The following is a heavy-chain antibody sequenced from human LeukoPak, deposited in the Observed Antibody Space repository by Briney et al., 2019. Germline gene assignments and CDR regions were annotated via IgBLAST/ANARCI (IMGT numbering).Heavy chain of an antibody. V-gene: IGHV3-23*01. CDR3: ARGQLYYDSSGFDY. D-gene: IGHD3-22*01. CDR1: GFTFSSYG. J-gene: IGHJ4*02. CDR2: ISGSGSST. Sequence: GGSLRLSCAASGFTFSSYGMSWVRQAPGKGLEWVSAISGSGSSTYYAHSVKGRFTISRDNSKNSLYLQMNSLRAEDTAVYYCARGQLYYDSSGFDYWGQGTLVTVSS.